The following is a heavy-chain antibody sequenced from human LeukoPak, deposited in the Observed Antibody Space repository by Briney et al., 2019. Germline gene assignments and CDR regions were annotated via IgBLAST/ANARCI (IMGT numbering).Heavy chain of an antibody. CDR2: TYYRSKWYN. CDR3: ARECSIWFGELFCGMDV. Sequence: SQTLSLTCAISGDSVSSNSAAWNWIRQSPSRGLEWLGRTYYRSKWYNDYAVSVKSQITINPDTSKNQFSLQLNSVTPEDTAVYYCARECSIWFGELFCGMDVWGQGTTVTVSS. J-gene: IGHJ6*02. D-gene: IGHD3-10*01. V-gene: IGHV6-1*01. CDR1: GDSVSSNSAA.